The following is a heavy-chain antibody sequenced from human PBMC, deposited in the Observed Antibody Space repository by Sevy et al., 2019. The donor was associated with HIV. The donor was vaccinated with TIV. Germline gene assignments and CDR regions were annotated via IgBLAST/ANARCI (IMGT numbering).Heavy chain of an antibody. CDR1: GFTFSNYG. Sequence: GGFLRLSCAASGFTFSNYGMHWVRQVPGKGLEWVTFIRYDGSDKYYAASVKGRFTISRDDSKNTWYLQMDSLRAEDTAIYYCAKDLAGPGRRYFDYWGQGTLVTVSS. CDR2: IRYDGSDK. V-gene: IGHV3-30*02. D-gene: IGHD6-13*01. CDR3: AKDLAGPGRRYFDY. J-gene: IGHJ4*02.